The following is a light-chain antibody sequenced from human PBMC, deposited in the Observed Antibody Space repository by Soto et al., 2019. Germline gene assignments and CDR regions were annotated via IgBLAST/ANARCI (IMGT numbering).Light chain of an antibody. Sequence: QPVLTQLPSASASLGASVKLTCTLSSGHSSYPIAWHQQQPEKGPRYLMTVNSDGSHNKGDGIPDRFSGSSSGTERYLTISSHQSEDEADYYCQTWATGIRMFGGGTKVTVL. J-gene: IGLJ3*02. CDR3: QTWATGIRM. V-gene: IGLV4-69*01. CDR2: VNSDGSH. CDR1: SGHSSYP.